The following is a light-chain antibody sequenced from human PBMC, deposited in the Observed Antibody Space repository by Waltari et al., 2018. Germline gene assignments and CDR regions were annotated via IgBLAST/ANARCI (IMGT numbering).Light chain of an antibody. CDR3: SSYASSGVV. V-gene: IGLV2-14*01. J-gene: IGLJ2*01. CDR2: DVY. CDR1: GSDVGGYDY. Sequence: QSALTQPASVSGSPGQAIIISCTGTGSDVGGYDYVSWYQQYPGKAPRLLIYDVYNRPARVSNRFSVSKSDNTASLTISVLQAEDESVYYCSSYASSGVVFGGGTKLTVL.